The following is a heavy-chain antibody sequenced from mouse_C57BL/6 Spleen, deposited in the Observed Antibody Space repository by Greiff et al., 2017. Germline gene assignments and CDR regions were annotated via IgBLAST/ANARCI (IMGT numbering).Heavy chain of an antibody. CDR1: GYTFTDYN. Sequence: VQLQQSGPELVKPGASVKIPCKASGYTFTDYNMDWVKQSHGKSLEWIGDINPNNGGTIYNQKFKGKATLTVDKSSRTAYMELRSLTSEDTAVYYCAIYSNPYYAMDYWGQGTSVTVSS. J-gene: IGHJ4*01. V-gene: IGHV1-18*01. D-gene: IGHD2-5*01. CDR3: AIYSNPYYAMDY. CDR2: INPNNGGT.